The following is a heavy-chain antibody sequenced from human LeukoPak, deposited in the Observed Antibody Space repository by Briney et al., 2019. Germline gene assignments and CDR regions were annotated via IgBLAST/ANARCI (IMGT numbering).Heavy chain of an antibody. V-gene: IGHV2-5*02. CDR1: GFSLSTSGVG. J-gene: IGHJ3*02. D-gene: IGHD3-22*01. CDR2: IYWDDDK. Sequence: CGPTLVKPTQTLTLTCTFSGFSLSTSGVGVGWIRQPPGKALEWLALIYWDDDKRYSPSLKSRLTIAQDTSKNQVVLTMTNMDPVDTATYYCAHTTYFYDSSGYPRSFDIWGQGTMVTVSS. CDR3: AHTTYFYDSSGYPRSFDI.